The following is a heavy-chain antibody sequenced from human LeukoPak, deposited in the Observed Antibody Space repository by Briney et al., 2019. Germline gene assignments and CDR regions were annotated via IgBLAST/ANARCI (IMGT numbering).Heavy chain of an antibody. CDR1: GFTFSSYW. CDR3: ARDLVGPDY. V-gene: IGHV3-74*01. CDR2: INSDGTST. Sequence: GGSLRLSCATSGFTFSSYWMHWVRQAPGKGLVWVSRINSDGTSTRYADSVRGRFTISRDNANNTLYLQMNSLRAEDTAVYYCARDLVGPDYWGQGSLVTVSS. J-gene: IGHJ4*02. D-gene: IGHD2-15*01.